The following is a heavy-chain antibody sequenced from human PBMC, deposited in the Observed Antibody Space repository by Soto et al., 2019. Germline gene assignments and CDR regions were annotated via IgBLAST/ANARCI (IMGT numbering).Heavy chain of an antibody. V-gene: IGHV3-23*01. D-gene: IGHD2-8*02. Sequence: GGSLRLSCAASGFTLSSYAMSWVRQAPGKGLEWVSGITGTAGGTYYADSLKGRFTISRDNSKNTLYLQMNSLTAEDTAVYYCAKERGDYWFSGGIYVWGQGTTVTVSS. CDR3: AKERGDYWFSGGIYV. J-gene: IGHJ6*02. CDR2: ITGTAGGT. CDR1: GFTLSSYA.